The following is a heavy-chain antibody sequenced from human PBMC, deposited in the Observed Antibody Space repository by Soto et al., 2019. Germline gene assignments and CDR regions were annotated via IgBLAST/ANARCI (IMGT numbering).Heavy chain of an antibody. V-gene: IGHV1-8*01. J-gene: IGHJ5*02. Sequence: ASVKVSCKASGYTFTSYDINWVRQATGQGLEWMGWMNPNSGNTGYAQKFQGRVTMTRNTSISTAYMELSSLRSEDMAVYYCARGEEGGYSSSWYAGAWFDPWGQGTLVTVSS. CDR1: GYTFTSYD. CDR2: MNPNSGNT. D-gene: IGHD6-13*01. CDR3: ARGEEGGYSSSWYAGAWFDP.